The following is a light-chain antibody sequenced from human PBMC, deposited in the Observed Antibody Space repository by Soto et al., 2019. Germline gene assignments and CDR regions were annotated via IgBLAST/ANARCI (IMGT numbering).Light chain of an antibody. V-gene: IGKV3-11*01. CDR2: DTY. J-gene: IGKJ4*01. Sequence: EVVLTQSPATLSLSPGERATLSCRASQSGGDYLAWYQQKPGQAPRLLIYDTYNRAAGIPPRFSGSGSGADFTLIISSLEPEDFATYYCQHRSDWPRLAFGGGTRVQIK. CDR3: QHRSDWPRLA. CDR1: QSGGDY.